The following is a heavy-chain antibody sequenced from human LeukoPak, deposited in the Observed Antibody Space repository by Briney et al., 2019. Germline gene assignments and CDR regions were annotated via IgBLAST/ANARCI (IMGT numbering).Heavy chain of an antibody. V-gene: IGHV4-4*07. J-gene: IGHJ3*02. CDR3: ASARDYSDSSGYYFVAFDI. Sequence: SETLSLTCPVSGGSISSYYWSWIRPPAGKGLEWIGRIYTSGSTNYHPSLKSLVTMSVDTSKNPFSLKLSSVTAADTAVYYCASARDYSDSSGYYFVAFDIWGQGTMVTVSS. CDR1: GGSISSYY. CDR2: IYTSGST. D-gene: IGHD3-22*01.